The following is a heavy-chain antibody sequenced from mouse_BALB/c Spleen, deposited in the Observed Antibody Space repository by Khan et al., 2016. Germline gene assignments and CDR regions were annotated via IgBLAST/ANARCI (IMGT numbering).Heavy chain of an antibody. V-gene: IGHV14-3*02. CDR1: GFNIKDTY. J-gene: IGHJ2*01. CDR2: IDPANVNT. Sequence: VQLQLSGAELVKPGASVKLSCTASGFNIKDTYMHWVKQRPEQGLEWIGRIDPANVNTTYDSKFQGKATITAGPSFNTASLQPSSLTSEDTACDYCTREGYYPYWGQGTTLTVSS. D-gene: IGHD2-3*01. CDR3: TREGYYPY.